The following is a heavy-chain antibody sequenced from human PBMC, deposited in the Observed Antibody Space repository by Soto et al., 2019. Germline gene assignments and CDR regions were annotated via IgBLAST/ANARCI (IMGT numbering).Heavy chain of an antibody. CDR3: AGGASGNYYLDY. Sequence: EVQLVESGGNLVQPGGSLRLSFAASGFTFSSYWIHWVRQPPGKGLLWVSRINTDGRTTNYADSVKGRFTISRDNAKDTLYLQMNLLRAEDTSVYYFAGGASGNYYLDYWGQGALVTISS. CDR1: GFTFSSYW. D-gene: IGHD3-10*01. V-gene: IGHV3-74*01. CDR2: INTDGRTT. J-gene: IGHJ4*02.